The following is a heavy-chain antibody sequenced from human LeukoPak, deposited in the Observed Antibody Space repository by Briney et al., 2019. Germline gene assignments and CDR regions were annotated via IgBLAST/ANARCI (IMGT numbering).Heavy chain of an antibody. V-gene: IGHV3-7*01. CDR1: GFTFSSYW. Sequence: PGGSLRLSCAASGFTFSSYWMSWVRQAPGKGLAWVANIRQDGSEKYYVDSVKGRFTISRDNAKNSLYLQMNSLRAEDTAVYYCAKGSGYCSGGSCYSSYYGMDVWGQGTTVTVSS. CDR2: IRQDGSEK. D-gene: IGHD2-15*01. J-gene: IGHJ6*02. CDR3: AKGSGYCSGGSCYSSYYGMDV.